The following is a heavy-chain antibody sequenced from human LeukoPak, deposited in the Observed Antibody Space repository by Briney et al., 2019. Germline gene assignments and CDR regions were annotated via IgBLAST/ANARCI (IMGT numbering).Heavy chain of an antibody. Sequence: ASVTVSCTASGYTFTSYGISWVRQAPGQGLEWMGWISAYNGNTNYAQKLQGRVTMTTDTSTSTAYMELRSLRSDATAVYYCARGSYGDYLNNSWFDPWGQGTLVTVSS. CDR1: GYTFTSYG. CDR2: ISAYNGNT. V-gene: IGHV1-18*01. CDR3: ARGSYGDYLNNSWFDP. D-gene: IGHD4-17*01. J-gene: IGHJ5*02.